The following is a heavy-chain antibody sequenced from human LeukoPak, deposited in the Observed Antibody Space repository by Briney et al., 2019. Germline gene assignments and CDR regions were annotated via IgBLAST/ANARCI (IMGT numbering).Heavy chain of an antibody. CDR2: INPNSGDT. CDR3: ARDGVYSRDFDAFDI. Sequence: ASVKVSCKASGYTFTGYYMHWVRQAPGQGLEWMRWINPNSGDTTYAQKFQGSVTMTRDTSSSTAYMELTGLRSDDTAVYYCARDGVYSRDFDAFDIWGQGTMVTVSS. CDR1: GYTFTGYY. D-gene: IGHD6-13*01. J-gene: IGHJ3*02. V-gene: IGHV1-2*02.